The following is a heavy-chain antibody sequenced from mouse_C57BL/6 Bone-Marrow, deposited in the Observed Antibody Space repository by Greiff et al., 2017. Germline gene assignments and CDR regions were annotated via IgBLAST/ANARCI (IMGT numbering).Heavy chain of an antibody. CDR1: GYTFTDYY. D-gene: IGHD1-1*01. Sequence: EVQLQESGPVLVKPGASVKMSCKASGYTFTDYYMNWVKQSHGKSLEWIGVINPYNGGTSYNQKFKGKATLTVDKSSSTAYMELNSLTSEDSAVYYCAPTYYYGSSYAMDYWGQGTSVTVSS. CDR2: INPYNGGT. V-gene: IGHV1-19*01. J-gene: IGHJ4*01. CDR3: APTYYYGSSYAMDY.